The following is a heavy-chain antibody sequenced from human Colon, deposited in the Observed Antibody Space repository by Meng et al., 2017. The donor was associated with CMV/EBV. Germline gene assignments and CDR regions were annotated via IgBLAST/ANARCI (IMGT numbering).Heavy chain of an antibody. CDR1: GGTFS. D-gene: IGHD2-8*02. CDR2: IIPILVIE. V-gene: IGHV1-69*10. Sequence: CKASGGTFSWVRQAPGQGLEWMGGIIPILVIEDYAQKFQGRVTIAADKSTNTTYMQLSRLRSEDTAVYYCAVSSGGGMTLDRCYFDYWGQGTLVTVSS. J-gene: IGHJ4*02. CDR3: AVSSGGGMTLDRCYFDY.